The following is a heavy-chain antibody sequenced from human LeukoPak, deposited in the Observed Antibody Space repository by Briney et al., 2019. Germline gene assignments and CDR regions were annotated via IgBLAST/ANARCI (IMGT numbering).Heavy chain of an antibody. D-gene: IGHD6-13*01. CDR1: GYTFTGYY. V-gene: IGHV1-2*02. Sequence: ASVKVSCKASGYTFTGYYMHWVRQAPGQGLEWMGWINPNSGGINYAQKFQGRVTMTRDTSISTAYMELSRLRSDDTAVYYCARAQHLVHWFGPWGQGTLVTVSS. J-gene: IGHJ5*02. CDR3: ARAQHLVHWFGP. CDR2: INPNSGGI.